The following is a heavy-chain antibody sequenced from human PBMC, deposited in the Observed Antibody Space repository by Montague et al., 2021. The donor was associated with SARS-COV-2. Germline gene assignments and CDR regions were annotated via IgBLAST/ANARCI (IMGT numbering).Heavy chain of an antibody. CDR1: GGSISSYY. CDR3: ARALYCSGGSCYPNWLDP. Sequence: SETLSLTCTVSGGSISSYYWSWIRQPPGKGLEWIGYIYYSGSTNYNPSLKSRVTISVDTFKNQFSLKLSSVTAADTAVYYCARALYCSGGSCYPNWLDPWGQGTLVTVSS. D-gene: IGHD2-15*01. CDR2: IYYSGST. V-gene: IGHV4-59*01. J-gene: IGHJ5*02.